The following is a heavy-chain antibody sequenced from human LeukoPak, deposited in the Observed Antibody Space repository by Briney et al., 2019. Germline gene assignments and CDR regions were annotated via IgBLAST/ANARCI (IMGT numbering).Heavy chain of an antibody. CDR2: ISDSGSST. V-gene: IGHV3-23*01. CDR1: GFTFNNYA. Sequence: GGSLRLSCAASGFTFNNYAMSWVRQPPGKGLEWVSTISDSGSSTYYADSVKGRFTISRDTYRNTLYLQMDSLRAEDTAIYYCAKVPYSDYGSGRPPFMDVWGQGTTVAVSS. D-gene: IGHD3-10*01. CDR3: AKVPYSDYGSGRPPFMDV. J-gene: IGHJ6*02.